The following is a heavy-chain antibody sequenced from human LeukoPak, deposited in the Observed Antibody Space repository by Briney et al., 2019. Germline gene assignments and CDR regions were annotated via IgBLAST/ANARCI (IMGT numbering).Heavy chain of an antibody. CDR1: GYTFTSYG. V-gene: IGHV1-69*13. CDR2: IIPIFGTA. J-gene: IGHJ5*02. CDR3: ARDLRNYYDSSGLNWFDP. Sequence: SVKVSCKASGYTFTSYGISWVRQAPGQGLEWMGGIIPIFGTANYAQKFQGRVTITADESTSTAYMELSSLRSEDTAVYYCARDLRNYYDSSGLNWFDPWGQGTLVTVSS. D-gene: IGHD3-22*01.